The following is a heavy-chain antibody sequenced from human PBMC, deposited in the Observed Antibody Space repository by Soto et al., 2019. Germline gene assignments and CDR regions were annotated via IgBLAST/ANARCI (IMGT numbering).Heavy chain of an antibody. J-gene: IGHJ4*02. CDR2: IYPGDSDT. CDR1: GYSFTSYW. CDR3: ARHVISHTFGGVIALDY. D-gene: IGHD3-16*02. Sequence: GESLKISCKGSGYSFTSYWIGWVRQMPGKGLEWMGIIYPGDSDTRYSPSFQGQVTISADKSISTAYLQWSSLKASDTAMYYCARHVISHTFGGVIALDYWGQGTLVTVSS. V-gene: IGHV5-51*01.